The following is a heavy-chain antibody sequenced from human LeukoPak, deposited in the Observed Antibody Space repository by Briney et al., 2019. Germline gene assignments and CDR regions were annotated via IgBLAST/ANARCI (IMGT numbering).Heavy chain of an antibody. V-gene: IGHV3-30*03. D-gene: IGHD1-26*01. CDR3: ARDIWGGSYYRGEFDY. Sequence: GGSLRLSCAASGFTFSSYSMNWVRQAPGKGLEWVAVISYDGSNKYYAYSVKGRFTISRDNSKNTLYLQMNSLRAEDTAVYYCARDIWGGSYYRGEFDYWGQGTLVTVSS. J-gene: IGHJ4*02. CDR1: GFTFSSYS. CDR2: ISYDGSNK.